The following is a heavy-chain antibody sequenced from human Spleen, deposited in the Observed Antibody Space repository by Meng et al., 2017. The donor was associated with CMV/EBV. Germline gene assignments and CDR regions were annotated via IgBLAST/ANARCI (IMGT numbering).Heavy chain of an antibody. J-gene: IGHJ5*02. CDR1: GGTFSSYA. V-gene: IGHV1-2*02. CDR3: ARDRMGTRESDP. Sequence: ASVKVSCKASGGTFSSYAISWVRQAPGQGLEWMGWINPNSGGTNYAQKFQGRVTMTRDTSISTAYMELSRLRSDDTAVYYCARDRMGTRESDPWGQGTLVTVSS. CDR2: INPNSGGT. D-gene: IGHD3-10*01.